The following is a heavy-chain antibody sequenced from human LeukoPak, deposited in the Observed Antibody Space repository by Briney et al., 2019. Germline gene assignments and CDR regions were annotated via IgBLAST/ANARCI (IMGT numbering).Heavy chain of an antibody. J-gene: IGHJ4*02. V-gene: IGHV4-34*01. CDR2: INHSGNT. Sequence: SETLSLTCAVYGETFSGYYWSWIRQPPGKGLEWIGEINHSGNTNYNPSLESRVTIPVDTSKYQFSLKLGSVTAADTAVCYCAREACSGGDCTNFDYWGRGTLVTVSS. CDR3: AREACSGGDCTNFDY. CDR1: GETFSGYY. D-gene: IGHD2-21*02.